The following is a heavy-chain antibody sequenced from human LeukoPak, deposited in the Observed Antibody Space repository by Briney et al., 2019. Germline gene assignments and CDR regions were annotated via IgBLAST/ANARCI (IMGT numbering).Heavy chain of an antibody. Sequence: PGGSLRLSCAASGFTFSGYAMSWVRQAPGKGLEWVSAISGSRGFTYYADSVKGRFTISRDDSKKTLYLQMNSLGAEDTALYYCAKNRRPVACTDLFASWGQGVLVTVSS. CDR2: ISGSRGFT. J-gene: IGHJ4*02. CDR1: GFTFSGYA. V-gene: IGHV3-23*01. CDR3: AKNRRPVACTDLFAS. D-gene: IGHD6-19*01.